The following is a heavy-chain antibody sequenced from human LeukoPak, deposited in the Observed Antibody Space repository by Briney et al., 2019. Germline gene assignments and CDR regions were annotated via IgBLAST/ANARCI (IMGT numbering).Heavy chain of an antibody. D-gene: IGHD1-26*01. J-gene: IGHJ4*02. CDR3: ATREEIVGATTSTRFDY. CDR1: GGTFSSYA. V-gene: IGHV1-69*05. CDR2: IVPIFGTA. Sequence: SVKVSCKASGGTFSSYAISWVRQAPGQGLEWMGGIVPIFGTANYAQKFQGRVTITTDESTSTAYMELSSLKSEDTAVYYCATREEIVGATTSTRFDYWGQGTLVTVSS.